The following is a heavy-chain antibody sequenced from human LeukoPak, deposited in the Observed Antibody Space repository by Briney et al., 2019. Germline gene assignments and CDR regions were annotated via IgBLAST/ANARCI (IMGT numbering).Heavy chain of an antibody. CDR3: GRDTVGYGGAFDI. V-gene: IGHV3-30-3*01. D-gene: IGHD5-18*01. CDR1: GFTFNSYN. J-gene: IGHJ3*02. CDR2: ISYDGSNK. Sequence: AGSLRLSCVASGFTFNSYNMHWVRQAPRKGLDWVAVISYDGSNKYYADSVKGRSTISRDNSKNTLYLQVNSLRPEDTAVYYCGRDTVGYGGAFDIWGQGTMVTVSS.